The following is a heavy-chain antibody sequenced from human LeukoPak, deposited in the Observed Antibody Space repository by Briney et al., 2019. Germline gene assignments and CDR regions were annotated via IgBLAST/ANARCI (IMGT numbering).Heavy chain of an antibody. CDR2: ISGSGSST. CDR1: GFTFSNYA. Sequence: GGSLRLSCAASGFTFSNYAMSWVRQAPGKGLEWVSGISGSGSSTYYADSVKGRFTISGDNSKNTLNLQMNSLRAEDTAVYYCANHSDTAMVYAYWGQGTLVTVSS. CDR3: ANHSDTAMVYAY. J-gene: IGHJ4*02. V-gene: IGHV3-23*01. D-gene: IGHD5-18*01.